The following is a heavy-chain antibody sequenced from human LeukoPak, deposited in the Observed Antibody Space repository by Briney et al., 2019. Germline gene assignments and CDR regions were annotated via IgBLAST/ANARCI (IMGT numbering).Heavy chain of an antibody. D-gene: IGHD7-27*01. CDR2: IYHSGIT. V-gene: IGHV4-30-2*01. CDR3: ARDANWGAFDI. Sequence: SETLSLTCAVSGDSVNSGGFSWSWIRKPSGKDLEWIGYIYHSGITYYNPSLKSRVTMSLDTSKNQFSLQLTSVTAADTAVYYCARDANWGAFDIWGQGTMVTVSS. J-gene: IGHJ3*02. CDR1: GDSVNSGGFS.